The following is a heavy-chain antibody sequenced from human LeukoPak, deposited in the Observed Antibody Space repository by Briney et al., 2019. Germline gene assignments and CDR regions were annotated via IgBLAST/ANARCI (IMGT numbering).Heavy chain of an antibody. CDR3: ARDLASGFDY. CDR1: GGSISSYY. V-gene: IGHV4-59*01. D-gene: IGHD5-12*01. CDR2: IYYSGST. J-gene: IGHJ4*02. Sequence: PSETLSLTCTVSGGSISSYYWSWFRQPPGKGLEWIGYIYYSGSTNYNPSLKSRVTISVDTSKNQFSLKLSSVTAADTAVYYCARDLASGFDYWGQGTLVTVSS.